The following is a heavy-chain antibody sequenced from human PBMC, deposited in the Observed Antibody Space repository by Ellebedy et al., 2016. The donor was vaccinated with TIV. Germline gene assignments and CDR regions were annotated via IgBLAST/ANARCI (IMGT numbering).Heavy chain of an antibody. CDR1: GGSISSSSYS. CDR2: ISYSGRT. V-gene: IGHV4-39*07. CDR3: ARDHKPNSSGYYYGVEY. Sequence: GSLRLSCTVSGGSISSSSYSWVWFRQSPREGLEWIGRISYSGRTYYKPSLRSRITISVDTSKNQFSLKMSSVTAADTAIYYCARDHKPNSSGYYYGVEYWGQGTLVTVSS. J-gene: IGHJ4*02. D-gene: IGHD3-22*01.